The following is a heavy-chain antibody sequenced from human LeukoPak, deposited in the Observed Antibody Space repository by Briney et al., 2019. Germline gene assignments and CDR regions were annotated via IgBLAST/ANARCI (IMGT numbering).Heavy chain of an antibody. CDR3: AREARAVAYAFDI. Sequence: GSSVKVSCKASGGTFSSYAISWVRQAPGQGLEWMGGIIPIFGTANYAQKFQGRVTITTDESTSTAYMELSSLRSEDTAVYYCAREARAVAYAFDIWGQGTMVTVSS. CDR2: IIPIFGTA. D-gene: IGHD6-19*01. CDR1: GGTFSSYA. J-gene: IGHJ3*02. V-gene: IGHV1-69*05.